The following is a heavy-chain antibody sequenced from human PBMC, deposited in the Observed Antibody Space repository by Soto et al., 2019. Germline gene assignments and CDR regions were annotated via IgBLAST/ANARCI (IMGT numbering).Heavy chain of an antibody. V-gene: IGHV3-21*01. J-gene: IGHJ3*02. CDR1: GFTFSSYS. CDR2: ISSSSSYI. Sequence: GGSLRLSCAASGFTFSSYSMNWVRQAPGKGLEWVSSISSSSSYIYYADSVKGRFTISRDNAKNSLYLQMNSLRAEDTAVYYCARDYVVVAPQGAFDIWGQGTMVTVSS. CDR3: ARDYVVVAPQGAFDI. D-gene: IGHD2-15*01.